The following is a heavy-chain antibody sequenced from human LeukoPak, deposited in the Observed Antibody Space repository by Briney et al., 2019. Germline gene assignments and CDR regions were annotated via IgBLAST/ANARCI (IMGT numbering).Heavy chain of an antibody. Sequence: SETHSLTCTVSGGSINSYYWSWIRQPPGKGLEWIGYIYYSGSTNYSPSLKGRVTISVDTSKNQFSLKLSSVTAADTAVYYCARGLGAAGTSYLWDWGQGTRVTVSS. J-gene: IGHJ4*02. V-gene: IGHV4-59*01. CDR1: GGSINSYY. CDR3: ARGLGAAGTSYLWD. D-gene: IGHD6-13*01. CDR2: IYYSGST.